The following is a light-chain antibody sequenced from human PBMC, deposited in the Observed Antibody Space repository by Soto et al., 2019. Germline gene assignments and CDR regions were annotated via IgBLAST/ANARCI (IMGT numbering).Light chain of an antibody. CDR1: EFLSSSF. CDR3: QQQGT. J-gene: IGKJ2*01. V-gene: IGKV3-20*01. CDR2: AAS. Sequence: EIVLTQSPGTLSLSPGERATLSCRASEFLSSSFLVWYQQKPGQAPRLLIYAASRRATGIPDRFSGSWSATEYTLTINTLEPEDFAVYYCQQQGTFGQGTKLEIK.